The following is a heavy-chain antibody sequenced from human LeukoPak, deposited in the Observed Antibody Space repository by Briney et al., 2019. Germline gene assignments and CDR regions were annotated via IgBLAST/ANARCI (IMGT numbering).Heavy chain of an antibody. CDR2: IYFSGTI. CDR1: GGSISSSDYY. V-gene: IGHV4-39*01. D-gene: IGHD6-25*01. J-gene: IGHJ4*02. Sequence: SETLSLTCTVSGGSISSSDYYWGWIRQPPGKGLEWIGSIYFSGTIYYNPSLKSRVTISVAASKNQFSLKLSSLTAADTAVYYCARLRLARGYYFDYWGQGTLVTVSS. CDR3: ARLRLARGYYFDY.